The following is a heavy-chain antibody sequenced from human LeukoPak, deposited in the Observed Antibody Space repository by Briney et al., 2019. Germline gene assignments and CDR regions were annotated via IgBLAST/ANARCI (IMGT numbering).Heavy chain of an antibody. CDR2: ISGSGTST. J-gene: IGHJ4*02. D-gene: IGHD2-21*01. CDR1: GFSFRSYA. Sequence: GGSLRLSCAASGFSFRSYAMTWVRQAPGKGLEWVSAISGSGTSTYYADSVKGRFTVSRDNSKNTLYLQMNSLRAEDTAVYYCAKVDSPFIVVVSACFDYWGRGALVTVSS. CDR3: AKVDSPFIVVVSACFDY. V-gene: IGHV3-23*01.